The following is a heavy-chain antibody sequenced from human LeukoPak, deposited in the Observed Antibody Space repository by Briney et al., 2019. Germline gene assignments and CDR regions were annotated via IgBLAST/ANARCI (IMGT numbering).Heavy chain of an antibody. CDR1: GYTFTSYA. Sequence: GASVKVSCKASGYTFTSYAMNWVRQAPGQGLEWMGWINTNTGNPTYAQGFTGRFVFSLDTSVSTAYLQISSLKAEDTAVYYCARGPYYYGSGSYYAVNWFDPWGQGTLVTVSS. CDR3: ARGPYYYGSGSYYAVNWFDP. J-gene: IGHJ5*02. V-gene: IGHV7-4-1*02. D-gene: IGHD3-10*01. CDR2: INTNTGNP.